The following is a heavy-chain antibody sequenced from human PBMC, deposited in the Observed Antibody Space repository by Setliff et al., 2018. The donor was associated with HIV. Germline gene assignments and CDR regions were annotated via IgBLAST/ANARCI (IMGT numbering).Heavy chain of an antibody. V-gene: IGHV4-34*01. CDR1: GGSFSDFY. D-gene: IGHD2-21*01. Sequence: SSETLSLTCAVFGGSFSDFYWSWIRQPPGKGLEWIGEISYSGSTVYNPSLKRRVTMSVDASKNLVSLNLNSVTAADTAIYYCARGVARQVVIDRWFDPWGQGTPVTVSS. CDR3: ARGVARQVVIDRWFDP. CDR2: ISYSGST. J-gene: IGHJ5*02.